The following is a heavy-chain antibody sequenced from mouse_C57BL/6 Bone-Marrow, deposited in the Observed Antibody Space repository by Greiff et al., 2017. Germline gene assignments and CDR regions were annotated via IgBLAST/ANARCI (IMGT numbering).Heavy chain of an antibody. Sequence: VQLQPSGAELARPGASVKLSCKASGYTFTSYGISWVKQRTGQGLEWIGEIYPRSGNTYYNEKFKGKATLTADKSSSTAYMELRSLTSEDSAVYFCARVRVYYYGSSHDYWGQGTTLTVSS. D-gene: IGHD1-1*01. V-gene: IGHV1-81*01. J-gene: IGHJ2*01. CDR3: ARVRVYYYGSSHDY. CDR2: IYPRSGNT. CDR1: GYTFTSYG.